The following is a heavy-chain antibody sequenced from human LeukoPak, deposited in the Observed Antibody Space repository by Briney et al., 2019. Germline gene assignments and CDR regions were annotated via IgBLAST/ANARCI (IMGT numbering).Heavy chain of an antibody. CDR1: GGSISSYY. CDR2: IYSGGST. CDR3: TASSSSTYYYYGMDV. J-gene: IGHJ6*02. D-gene: IGHD6-6*01. V-gene: IGHV3-66*01. Sequence: ETLSLTCTVSGGSISSYYWSWVRQAPGKGLEWVSVIYSGGSTYYADSVKGRFTISRDNSKNTLYLQMNSLRAEDTAVYYCTASSSSTYYYYGMDVWGQGTTVTVSS.